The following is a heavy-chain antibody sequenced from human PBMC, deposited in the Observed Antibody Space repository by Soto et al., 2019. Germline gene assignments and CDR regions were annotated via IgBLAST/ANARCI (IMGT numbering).Heavy chain of an antibody. Sequence: GGPKRLSCSASGLTFISHWMHWIRQAPGKGLVWVSRVSPDGSHTDYADSVKGRFTVSRDNAKNTLYLQMNSLRVEDAAHYYCLRDVGFNCGDCWGQGVLVTGSA. CDR2: VSPDGSHT. CDR1: GLTFISHW. J-gene: IGHJ4*02. CDR3: LRDVGFNCGDC. D-gene: IGHD1-1*01. V-gene: IGHV3-74*01.